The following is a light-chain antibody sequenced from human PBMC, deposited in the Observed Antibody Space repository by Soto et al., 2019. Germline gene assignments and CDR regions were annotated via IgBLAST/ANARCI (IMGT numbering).Light chain of an antibody. CDR1: QSVSSW. V-gene: IGKV1-5*03. CDR3: QHYINYPYS. CDR2: KAS. Sequence: DIPMTQSPSTLSASVGDSVTITCRASQSVSSWLAWYQQKPGKAPKLLIYKASNLENGVPSRFSGSGSGTEFTLTISSLQPDDFATYYCQHYINYPYSFGQGTQLEIK. J-gene: IGKJ2*03.